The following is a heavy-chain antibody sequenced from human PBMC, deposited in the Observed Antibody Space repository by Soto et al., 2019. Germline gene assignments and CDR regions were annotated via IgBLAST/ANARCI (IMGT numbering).Heavy chain of an antibody. Sequence: QLQLQESGPGLVKPSETLSLTCTVSGGSISSSSYYWGWIRQPPGKGLEWIGSIYYSGSTYYNPSLKCRVTISVDTSKNQFSLKLSSVTAADTAVYYCARTLQVTAYYFDYWGQGTLVTVSS. D-gene: IGHD2-21*02. J-gene: IGHJ4*02. V-gene: IGHV4-39*01. CDR2: IYYSGST. CDR1: GGSISSSSYY. CDR3: ARTLQVTAYYFDY.